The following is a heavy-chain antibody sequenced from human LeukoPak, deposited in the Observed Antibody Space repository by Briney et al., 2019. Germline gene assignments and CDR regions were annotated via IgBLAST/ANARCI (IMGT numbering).Heavy chain of an antibody. V-gene: IGHV4-34*01. Sequence: PSETLSLTCAVYGGSFSGYYWSWIRQPPGKGPEWIGEINHSGSTNYNPSLKSRVTISVDTSKNQFSLKLSSVTAADTAVYYCASRRYYYDSSGYRYWGQGTLVTVSS. J-gene: IGHJ4*02. CDR1: GGSFSGYY. D-gene: IGHD3-22*01. CDR2: INHSGST. CDR3: ASRRYYYDSSGYRY.